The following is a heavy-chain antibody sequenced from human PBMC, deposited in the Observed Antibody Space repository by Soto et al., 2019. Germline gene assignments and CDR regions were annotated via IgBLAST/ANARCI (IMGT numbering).Heavy chain of an antibody. CDR2: ISTSVGAT. J-gene: IGHJ4*02. V-gene: IGHV3-23*01. D-gene: IGHD6-6*01. CDR1: GFSFNNYA. CDR3: AKDRTVAARNFDY. Sequence: PGGSLRLSCAASGFSFNNYAMGWVRQAPGKGLEWVSSISTSVGATYYADSVKGRFTISRDDSTNTLYLQMNSLRAEDTAVYYCAKDRTVAARNFDYWGQGTLVTVSS.